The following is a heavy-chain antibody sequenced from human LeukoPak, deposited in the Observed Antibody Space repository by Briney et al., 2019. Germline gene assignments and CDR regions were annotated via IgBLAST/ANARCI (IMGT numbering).Heavy chain of an antibody. CDR1: GFTFTSYW. CDR3: AKEAGYSSSWYLHYFDY. V-gene: IGHV3-7*01. CDR2: IKQDGSEK. J-gene: IGHJ4*02. Sequence: PGGSLRLSRAASGFTFTSYWMGWVRQAPGKGLEWVANIKQDGSEKYYVDSVKGRFTISRDNAKNSVDLQMNSLRVEDTAVYYCAKEAGYSSSWYLHYFDYWGQGTLVTVSS. D-gene: IGHD6-13*01.